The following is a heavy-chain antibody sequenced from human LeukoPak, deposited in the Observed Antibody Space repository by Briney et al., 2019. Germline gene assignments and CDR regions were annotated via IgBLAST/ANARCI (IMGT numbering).Heavy chain of an antibody. D-gene: IGHD2-2*02. V-gene: IGHV3-33*01. CDR1: GFTFSSYG. CDR2: IWYDGSNK. J-gene: IGHJ4*02. CDR3: ARDTAVVVPAAIAGIAVAGVGY. Sequence: GGSLRLSCATSGFTFSSYGMHWVRQAPGKGLEWVAVIWYDGSNKYYADSVKGRFTISRDNSKNTLYLQMNSLRAEDTAVYYCARDTAVVVPAAIAGIAVAGVGYWGQGTLVTVSS.